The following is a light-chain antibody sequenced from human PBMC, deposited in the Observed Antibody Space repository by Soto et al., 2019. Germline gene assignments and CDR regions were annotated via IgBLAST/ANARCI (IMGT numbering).Light chain of an antibody. Sequence: AIRMTQSPSSFSASTGDRVTITCRASQGISSYLAWYQQKPGKAPKLLIYAASTLQSGVPSRFSGSGSGTDFTLTISCLQSEDFATYYCQQYYSYHPTLDQGTKVDIK. V-gene: IGKV1-8*01. CDR1: QGISSY. CDR2: AAS. J-gene: IGKJ1*01. CDR3: QQYYSYHPT.